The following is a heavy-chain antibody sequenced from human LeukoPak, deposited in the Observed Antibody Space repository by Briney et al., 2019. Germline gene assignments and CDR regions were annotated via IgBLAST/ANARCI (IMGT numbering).Heavy chain of an antibody. CDR1: GGSISSSSYY. CDR2: IYYSGST. V-gene: IGHV4-39*01. CDR3: ARCYYYDSSGSFDY. Sequence: SETLSLTCTVSGGSISSSSYYWGWIRQPPGKGLEWIGSIYYSGSTYYNPSLKSRVTISVDTSKNQFSLKLSSVTAADTAVYYCARCYYYDSSGSFDYWGQGTLVTVSS. J-gene: IGHJ4*02. D-gene: IGHD3-22*01.